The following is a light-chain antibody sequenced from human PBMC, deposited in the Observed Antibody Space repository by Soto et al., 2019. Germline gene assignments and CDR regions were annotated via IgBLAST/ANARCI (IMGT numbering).Light chain of an antibody. J-gene: IGKJ1*01. V-gene: IGKV1-5*01. CDR2: DAS. CDR1: QSISSW. CDR3: KQYNSYS. Sequence: DIQMTQSPSTLSASVGDRVTITCRASQSISSWLAWYQQKPGKAPKLLIYDASSLESGVPSRFSGSGSGTESTLTISSLQPDHFATYYCKQYNSYSFGQGTKVDSK.